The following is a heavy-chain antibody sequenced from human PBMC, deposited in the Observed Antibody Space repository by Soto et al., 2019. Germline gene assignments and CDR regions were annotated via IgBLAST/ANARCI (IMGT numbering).Heavy chain of an antibody. CDR3: ARPDPGGNWNYVFDY. Sequence: PSETLSLTCTVSGGSISSSSYYWGWIRQPPGKGLEWIGSIYYSGSTYYNPSLKSRVTISVDTSKNQFSLKLSSVTAADTAVYYCARPDPGGNWNYVFDYWGQGTLVTVSS. V-gene: IGHV4-39*01. CDR1: GGSISSSSYY. D-gene: IGHD1-7*01. CDR2: IYYSGST. J-gene: IGHJ4*02.